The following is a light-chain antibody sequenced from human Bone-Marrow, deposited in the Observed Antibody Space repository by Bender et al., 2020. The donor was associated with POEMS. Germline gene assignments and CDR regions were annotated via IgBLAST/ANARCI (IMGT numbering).Light chain of an antibody. V-gene: IGLV1-44*01. J-gene: IGLJ3*02. Sequence: QSVLTQPPSASGTPGQRVTISCSGGSSNIGAHAVNWYQHLPGTAPKLLLYSSHRRPSEVPDRCSGSRSGTSASLAISGLQSEDEDDYYCAVWDDSLNGWVFGGGTKLTVL. CDR3: AVWDDSLNGWV. CDR1: SSNIGAHA. CDR2: SSH.